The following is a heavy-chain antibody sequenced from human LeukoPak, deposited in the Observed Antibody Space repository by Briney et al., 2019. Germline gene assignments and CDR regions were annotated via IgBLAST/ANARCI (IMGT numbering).Heavy chain of an antibody. CDR3: ARYGSGTFYPVDRFDS. J-gene: IGHJ5*01. V-gene: IGHV5-51*01. D-gene: IGHD3-10*01. CDR2: IYLGDSDT. CDR1: GYSFTSYW. Sequence: GDSLKISCKGSGYSFTSYWIGWVRQMPGKGLEWMGVIYLGDSDTRYSPSFQGQVTISADKSISTAYLQWSSLKASDTAMYYCARYGSGTFYPVDRFDSWGQGTLVTV.